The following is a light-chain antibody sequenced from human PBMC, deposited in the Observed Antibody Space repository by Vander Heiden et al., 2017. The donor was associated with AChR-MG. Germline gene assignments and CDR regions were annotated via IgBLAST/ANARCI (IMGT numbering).Light chain of an antibody. J-gene: IGKJ4*01. CDR2: DAS. CDR3: QQDNSYYS. Sequence: DIQMTQSPSTLSASVGDRVTITCRASQSISSWLAWYQQKPGKAPKLLIYDASRLESGVPSRFSGSGSGTEFTLTISSLQPDDFANYYCQQDNSYYSFGGRTKVEIK. V-gene: IGKV1-5*01. CDR1: QSISSW.